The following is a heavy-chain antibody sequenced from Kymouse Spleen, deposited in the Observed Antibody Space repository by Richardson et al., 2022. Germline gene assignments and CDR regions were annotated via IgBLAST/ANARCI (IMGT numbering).Heavy chain of an antibody. J-gene: IGHJ6*02. D-gene: IGHD3-10*01. CDR3: ARGYYYGSGPDYYGMDV. Sequence: QVQLVESGGGVVQPGRSLRLSCAASGFTFSSYGMHWVRQAPGKGLEWVAVIWYDGSNKYYADSVKGRFTISRDNSKNTLYLQMNSLRAEDTAVYYCARGYYYGSGPDYYGMDVWGQGTTVTVSS. V-gene: IGHV3-33*01. CDR1: GFTFSSYG. CDR2: IWYDGSNK.